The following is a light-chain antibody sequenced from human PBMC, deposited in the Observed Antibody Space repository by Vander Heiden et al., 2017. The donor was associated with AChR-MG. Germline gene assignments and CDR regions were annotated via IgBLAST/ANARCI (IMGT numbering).Light chain of an antibody. V-gene: IGKV1-39*01. CDR1: QTISTF. Sequence: DIQMTQSPSSLSASVGVRITITCRASQTISTFLNWYQHKAGKAPRLLIYAASSLHSGVPSRFSGSGSGTEFTLTISRRQAEDFATYYCQQKDSPPRTFGQGTKVEVK. CDR2: AAS. J-gene: IGKJ1*01. CDR3: QQKDSPPRT.